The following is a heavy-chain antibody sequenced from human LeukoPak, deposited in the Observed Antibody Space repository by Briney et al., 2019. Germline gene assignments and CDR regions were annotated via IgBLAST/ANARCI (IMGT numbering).Heavy chain of an antibody. CDR1: GFTFSSYA. CDR2: ISSSNSYT. Sequence: GGSLRLSCAASGFTFSSYAMSWVRQAPGKGLEWVSYISSSNSYTNYADSVKGRFTISRDNAKKSLYLEMNSLRAEDTAAYYCARGNYGSGSYYYIDYWGQGTLVTVSS. J-gene: IGHJ4*02. V-gene: IGHV3-21*05. D-gene: IGHD3-10*01. CDR3: ARGNYGSGSYYYIDY.